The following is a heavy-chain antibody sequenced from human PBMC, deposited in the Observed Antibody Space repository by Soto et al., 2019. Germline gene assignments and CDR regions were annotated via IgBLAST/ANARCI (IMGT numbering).Heavy chain of an antibody. J-gene: IGHJ4*02. CDR1: GYTFTSYT. CDR2: IGPSSGNT. CDR3: ARDTGNFFDY. Sequence: GASVKVSCKASGYTFTSYTVSWVRQAPGQGLEWVGWIGPSSGNTDSARNLQGRVTMTTDTSMSTAYMELRSLRSDDTAVYYCARDTGNFFDYWGQGTLVTVSS. V-gene: IGHV1-18*01.